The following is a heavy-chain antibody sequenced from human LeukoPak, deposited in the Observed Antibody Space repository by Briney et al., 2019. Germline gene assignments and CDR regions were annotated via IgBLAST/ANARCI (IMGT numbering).Heavy chain of an antibody. Sequence: GGSLRLSCAASGFTFSSSAMNWVRQAPGKGLEWVSAIYSGATTYYADSVKGRFTISRDTSKNTLYLQMNSLRAEDTAVYYCARDKFRGYFDYWGQGTLVTVSS. D-gene: IGHD3-10*01. CDR3: ARDKFRGYFDY. CDR1: GFTFSSSA. J-gene: IGHJ4*02. CDR2: IYSGATT. V-gene: IGHV3-66*01.